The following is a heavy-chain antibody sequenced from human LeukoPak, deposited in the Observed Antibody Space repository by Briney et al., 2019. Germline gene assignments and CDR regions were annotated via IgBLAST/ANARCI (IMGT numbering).Heavy chain of an antibody. J-gene: IGHJ4*02. Sequence: PGGSLRLSCAASGITFSSYGMHWVRQAPGKGLEWVAVISYDGSNKYYADSVKGRFTISRDNSKNTLYLQMNSLRAEDTAVYYCAPGRLGELSLLDYWGQGTLVTVSS. CDR1: GITFSSYG. D-gene: IGHD3-16*02. V-gene: IGHV3-30*03. CDR2: ISYDGSNK. CDR3: APGRLGELSLLDY.